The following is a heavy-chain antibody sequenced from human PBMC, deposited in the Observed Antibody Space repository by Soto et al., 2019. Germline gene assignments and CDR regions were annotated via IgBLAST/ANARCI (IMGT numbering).Heavy chain of an antibody. J-gene: IGHJ5*02. CDR1: GGTFSSYA. D-gene: IGHD3-22*01. V-gene: IGHV1-69*13. CDR2: IIPIFGTA. Sequence: ASVKVSCKASGGTFSSYAISWVRQAPGQGLEWMGGIIPIFGTANYAQKFQGRVTITADEPTSTAYMELSSLRSEDTAVYYCARGSYYDSSGYYSSVDPWGQGTLVTVSS. CDR3: ARGSYYDSSGYYSSVDP.